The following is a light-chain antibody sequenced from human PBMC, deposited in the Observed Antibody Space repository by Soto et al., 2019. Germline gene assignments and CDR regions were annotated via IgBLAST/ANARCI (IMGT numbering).Light chain of an antibody. CDR2: GAS. J-gene: IGKJ1*01. CDR1: QSVSSN. V-gene: IGKV3-15*01. CDR3: QQYNNWLGT. Sequence: EIVMTQSPATLSVSPGERATLSCRASQSVSSNLAWYQQKPGQAPRLLIYGASTRATGIPARFSGSGSGTEFTPTISSLQAEDCAVYYCQQYNNWLGTFGQGTKVEIK.